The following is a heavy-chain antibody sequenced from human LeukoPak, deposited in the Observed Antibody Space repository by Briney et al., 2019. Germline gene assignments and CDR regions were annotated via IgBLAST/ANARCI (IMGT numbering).Heavy chain of an antibody. V-gene: IGHV3-53*01. CDR1: GFTVNSNY. Sequence: PGGPLRLSCAASGFTVNSNYLSWVRHAPGEGLEWVSTLYNNGNTYYAHSLKGRFSISRDNSKNTLFLQMNSLRAEDPGVYYCARLTPAAGRLYFVDWGPGTLVTVS. D-gene: IGHD6-13*01. CDR3: ARLTPAAGRLYFVD. J-gene: IGHJ4*02. CDR2: LYNNGNT.